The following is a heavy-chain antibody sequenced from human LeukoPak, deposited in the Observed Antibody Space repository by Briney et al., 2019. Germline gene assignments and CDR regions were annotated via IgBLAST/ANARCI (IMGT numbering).Heavy chain of an antibody. Sequence: PGGSLRLSCAASGFTVSSNYMSWVRQAPGKGLEWVSVIYSGGSTYYADSVKGRFTISRDNSKNTLYLQMNSLRAEDTAVYYCATECSSYYSSDYYYGMDVWGQGTTVTVSS. D-gene: IGHD6-19*01. V-gene: IGHV3-53*01. CDR2: IYSGGST. CDR3: ATECSSYYSSDYYYGMDV. J-gene: IGHJ6*02. CDR1: GFTVSSNY.